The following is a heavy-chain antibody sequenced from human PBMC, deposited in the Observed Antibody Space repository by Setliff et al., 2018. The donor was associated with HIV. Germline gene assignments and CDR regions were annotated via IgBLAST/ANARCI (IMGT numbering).Heavy chain of an antibody. Sequence: SETLSLTCTVSGGSISISDWSWIRQPPGKGLEWIGYIYTSGRTNYNPSLKSRVTISVDTSKNQFSLKLSSVTAADTAVYYCARGLSFYDPGGFDYWGQGTLVTVSS. V-gene: IGHV4-4*09. D-gene: IGHD3-22*01. CDR1: GGSISISD. CDR3: ARGLSFYDPGGFDY. CDR2: IYTSGRT. J-gene: IGHJ4*02.